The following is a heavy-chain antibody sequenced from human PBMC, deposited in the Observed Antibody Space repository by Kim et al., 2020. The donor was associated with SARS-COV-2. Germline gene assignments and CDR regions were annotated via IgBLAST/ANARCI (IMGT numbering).Heavy chain of an antibody. CDR3: ARGGIVGATTYFDY. D-gene: IGHD1-26*01. V-gene: IGHV3-30*04. CDR2: ISDDGSNK. J-gene: IGHJ4*02. Sequence: GGSLRLSCAASGFTFSSYAMHWVRQAPGKGLEWVSVISDDGSNKYYADSVKGRFTISRDNSKNTLYLQMNSLRAEDTAVYYCARGGIVGATTYFDYWGQGTLVTVSS. CDR1: GFTFSSYA.